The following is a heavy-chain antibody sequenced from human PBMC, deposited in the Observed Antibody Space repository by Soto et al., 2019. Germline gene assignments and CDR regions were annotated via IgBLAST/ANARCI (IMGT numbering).Heavy chain of an antibody. CDR3: VRGTRDCSVFSCYTTQGSFYYGMDV. CDR2: IIPMFGTP. Sequence: QVPVMQSGAEVQKPGSSVKVSCKASGVSFSNYGISWVRQAPGQGLEWMGGIIPMFGTPSYAQKFRDRVTIYADESTSTAYIDLSRLRSDDTAMYYCVRGTRDCSVFSCYTTQGSFYYGMDVWGQGTTVTVSS. D-gene: IGHD2-2*02. V-gene: IGHV1-69*01. J-gene: IGHJ6*02. CDR1: GVSFSNYG.